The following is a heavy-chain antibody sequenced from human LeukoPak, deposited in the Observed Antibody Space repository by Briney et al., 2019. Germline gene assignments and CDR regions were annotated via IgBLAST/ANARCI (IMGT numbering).Heavy chain of an antibody. Sequence: PGGSLRLSCAASGFTFSSYAMSWVRQAPGKGLEWVSAISGSGGSTYYADSEKGRFTISRDNSKNTLYLQMNSLRAEDTAVYYCAKRMGVGYQPFNWFDPWGQGTLVTVSS. J-gene: IGHJ5*02. CDR2: ISGSGGST. CDR3: AKRMGVGYQPFNWFDP. CDR1: GFTFSSYA. V-gene: IGHV3-23*01. D-gene: IGHD2-2*01.